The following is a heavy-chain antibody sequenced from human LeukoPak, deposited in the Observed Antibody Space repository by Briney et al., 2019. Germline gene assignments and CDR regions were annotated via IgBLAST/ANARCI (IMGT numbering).Heavy chain of an antibody. Sequence: ASVKVSCKASGYSFTDYSIHWVRQAPGQGLEWMGWINPNSGGTNYAQKFQGRVTMTRDTSISTAYMELSRLRSDDTAVYYCARGAVAGRGRVYYMDVWGKGTTVTVSS. D-gene: IGHD6-19*01. CDR2: INPNSGGT. V-gene: IGHV1-2*02. CDR1: GYSFTDYS. J-gene: IGHJ6*03. CDR3: ARGAVAGRGRVYYMDV.